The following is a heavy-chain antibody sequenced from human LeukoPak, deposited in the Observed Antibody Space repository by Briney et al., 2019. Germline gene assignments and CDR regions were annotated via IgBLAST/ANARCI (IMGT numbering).Heavy chain of an antibody. CDR3: ARGGLYYDSFDY. J-gene: IGHJ4*02. D-gene: IGHD3-22*01. V-gene: IGHV4-61*02. CDR2: IYTTGST. CDR1: GGSISSGSYY. Sequence: SETLSFTCTVSGGSISSGSYYWSWIRQPAGKGLEWIGRIYTTGSTNYNPSLKSRVTISVDTSKNQFSLKLSSVTAADTAVYYCARGGLYYDSFDYWGQGTLVTVSS.